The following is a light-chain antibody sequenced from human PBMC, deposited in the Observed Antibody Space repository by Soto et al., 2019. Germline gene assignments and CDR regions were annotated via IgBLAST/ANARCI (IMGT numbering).Light chain of an antibody. CDR2: GAS. CDR1: QSISSS. Sequence: EIVMTQSPATLSVSPGERATLSCRASQSISSSLAWYQQKPGQAPRLLIYGASTRATGIPARFSGSGSGTDFTRTISSLQSEDFAVYYCQHYNNWPFTFGPGTKVDIK. CDR3: QHYNNWPFT. J-gene: IGKJ3*01. V-gene: IGKV3-15*01.